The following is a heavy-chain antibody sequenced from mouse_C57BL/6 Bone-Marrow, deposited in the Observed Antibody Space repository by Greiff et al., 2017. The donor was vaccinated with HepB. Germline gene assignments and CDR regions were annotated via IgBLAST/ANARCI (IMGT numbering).Heavy chain of an antibody. D-gene: IGHD1-1*01. CDR2: INPSSGYT. Sequence: VKLLESGAELAKPGASVKLSCKASGYTFTSYWMHWVKQRPGQGLEWIGYINPSSGYTKYNQKFKDKATLTADKSSSTAYMQLSSLTYEDSAVYYCARRLGIYYYGSRRVYFDYWGQGTTLTVSS. V-gene: IGHV1-7*01. CDR1: GYTFTSYW. CDR3: ARRLGIYYYGSRRVYFDY. J-gene: IGHJ2*01.